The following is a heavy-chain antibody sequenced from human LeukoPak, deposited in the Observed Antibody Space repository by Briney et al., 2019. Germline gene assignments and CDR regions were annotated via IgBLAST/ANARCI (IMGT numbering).Heavy chain of an antibody. CDR1: GFTFSSYA. V-gene: IGHV3-30*04. D-gene: IGHD4-17*01. Sequence: GGSLRLSCAASGFTFSSYAMHWVRQAPGKGLEWVAVISYDGSNKYYADSVKGRFTISRDNSKNTLYLQMNSLRAEDTAVYYCAKVSGVYRDYSNPLYYYYYMDVWGKGTTVTVSS. CDR2: ISYDGSNK. CDR3: AKVSGVYRDYSNPLYYYYYMDV. J-gene: IGHJ6*03.